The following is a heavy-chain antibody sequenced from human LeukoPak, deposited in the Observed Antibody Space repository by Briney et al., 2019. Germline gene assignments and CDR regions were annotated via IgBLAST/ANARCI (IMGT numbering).Heavy chain of an antibody. Sequence: GGSLRLSCAASGFTFSSSAMSWVRQAPGKGLEWVSAISNNGGYTYYADSVQGRFTISRDNSKSTLCLQMNSLRAEDTAVYYCAKQLGYCSGGSCYFPYWGQGTLVTVSS. D-gene: IGHD2-15*01. CDR2: ISNNGGYT. CDR1: GFTFSSSA. V-gene: IGHV3-23*01. CDR3: AKQLGYCSGGSCYFPY. J-gene: IGHJ4*02.